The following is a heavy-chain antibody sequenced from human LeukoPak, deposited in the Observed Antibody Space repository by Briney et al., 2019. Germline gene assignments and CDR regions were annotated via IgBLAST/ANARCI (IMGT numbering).Heavy chain of an antibody. D-gene: IGHD6-13*01. CDR1: GGSISSSNW. V-gene: IGHV4-4*02. Sequence: PSGTLSLTCAVSGGSISSSNWWSWVRQPPGKGLEWIGEIYHSGSTNYNPSLKSRVTISVDTSKNQFSLKLSSVTAADTAVYYCARVESYSSSWFLGDYYYYMDVWGKGTTVTVSS. CDR2: IYHSGST. CDR3: ARVESYSSSWFLGDYYYYMDV. J-gene: IGHJ6*03.